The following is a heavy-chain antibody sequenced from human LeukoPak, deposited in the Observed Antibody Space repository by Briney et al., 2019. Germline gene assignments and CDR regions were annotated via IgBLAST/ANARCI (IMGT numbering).Heavy chain of an antibody. Sequence: GASVKVSCKASGYTFTSYGISWVRQAPGQGLEWMGWISTYNGDTNYAQKFRGRVTMTTDTSTSTAYMELRSLRSDDTAVYYCARDLDIVVVRGALRHYGVDVWGQGTTVTVSS. V-gene: IGHV1-18*01. CDR3: ARDLDIVVVRGALRHYGVDV. CDR1: GYTFTSYG. D-gene: IGHD2-2*01. CDR2: ISTYNGDT. J-gene: IGHJ6*02.